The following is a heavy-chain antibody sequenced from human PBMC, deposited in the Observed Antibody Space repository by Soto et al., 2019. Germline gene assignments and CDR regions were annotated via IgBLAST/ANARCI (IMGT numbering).Heavy chain of an antibody. V-gene: IGHV3-74*01. D-gene: IGHD1-26*01. CDR2: IQRDWSST. CDR1: GFTFSYYW. CDR3: ARGDRGASDL. J-gene: IGHJ3*01. Sequence: EVQLVESGGGLVRPGGSLRLSCAASGFTFSYYWMHWVRQAPGKGLVWVSRIQRDWSSTTYADFVKGRFIISRDNARNTVDLQMNSVRFEDTAVYYCARGDRGASDLWGQGTVVTVSS.